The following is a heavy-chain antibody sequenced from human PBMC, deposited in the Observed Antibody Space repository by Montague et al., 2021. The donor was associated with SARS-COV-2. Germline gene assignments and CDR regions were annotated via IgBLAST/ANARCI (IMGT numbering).Heavy chain of an antibody. CDR1: GGSFSGYY. CDR3: TREGYQVLWSDYYYYGMDV. Sequence: SETLSLTCAVYGGSFSGYYWSWIRQPPGKGLEWIGEINHSGCTNYNPSLKSRVTISVDTSKNQFSLKLSSVTAADTAVYYCTREGYQVLWSDYYYYGMDVWGQGTTVTVSS. CDR2: INHSGCT. J-gene: IGHJ6*02. V-gene: IGHV4-34*01. D-gene: IGHD2-2*01.